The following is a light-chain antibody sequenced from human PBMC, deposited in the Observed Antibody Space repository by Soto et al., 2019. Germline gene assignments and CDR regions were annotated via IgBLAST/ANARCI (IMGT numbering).Light chain of an antibody. CDR3: TSYAGSNIWV. J-gene: IGLJ3*02. Sequence: QSALTQPPSASGSPGQSVTISCTGTSSDVGAYNYVSWYQQYPGKAPKLMIYEVSKRPSGVPDRFSGSKSRKTASLTVSGLQPEDEADSYCTSYAGSNIWVFGGGTKLTVL. CDR2: EVS. V-gene: IGLV2-8*01. CDR1: SSDVGAYNY.